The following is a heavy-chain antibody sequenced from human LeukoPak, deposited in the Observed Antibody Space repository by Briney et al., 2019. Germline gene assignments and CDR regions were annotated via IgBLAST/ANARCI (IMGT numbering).Heavy chain of an antibody. CDR1: GYSFTDYD. CDR3: ARGVSIRRYAWAF. Sequence: ASVKVSCKASGYSFTDYDIIWVRQAAGPGLEWVGWVNPKSGSTAYAPKLQGRVTMTSSTSISTVYMELSSLRPEDSAVYYCARGVSIRRYAWAFWGQGSLVTVSS. J-gene: IGHJ4*02. D-gene: IGHD3-16*01. CDR2: VNPKSGST. V-gene: IGHV1-8*01.